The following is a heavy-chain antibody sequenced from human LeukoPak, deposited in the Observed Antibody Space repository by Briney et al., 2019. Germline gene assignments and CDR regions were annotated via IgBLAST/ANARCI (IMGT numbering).Heavy chain of an antibody. CDR3: ASPWGDAFDI. CDR2: ISYDGSNK. D-gene: IGHD3-16*01. V-gene: IGHV3-30-3*01. CDR1: GFTFSSYA. J-gene: IGHJ3*02. Sequence: GGSLRLSCAASGFTFSSYAMHWVRQAPGKGLEWVAVISYDGSNKYYADSVKGRFTISRDNSKNTLYLQMNSLRAEDTAVHYCASPWGDAFDIWGQGTMVTVSS.